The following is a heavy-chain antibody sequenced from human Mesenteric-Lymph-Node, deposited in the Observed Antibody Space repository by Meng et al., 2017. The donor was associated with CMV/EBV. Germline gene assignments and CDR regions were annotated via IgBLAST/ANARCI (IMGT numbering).Heavy chain of an antibody. V-gene: IGHV3-49*04. Sequence: GGSLRLSCTASGFTFGDYAMSWVRQAPGKGLEWVGFIRSKAYGGTTEYAASVKGRFTISRDDSKSIAYLQMNSLKTEDTAVYYCTRDWGGPGYFDYWGQGTLVTVSS. CDR1: GFTFGDYA. CDR2: IRSKAYGGTT. J-gene: IGHJ4*02. D-gene: IGHD3-16*01. CDR3: TRDWGGPGYFDY.